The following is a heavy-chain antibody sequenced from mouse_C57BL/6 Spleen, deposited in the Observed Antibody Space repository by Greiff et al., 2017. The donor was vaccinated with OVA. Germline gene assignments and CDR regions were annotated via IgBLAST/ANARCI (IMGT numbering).Heavy chain of an antibody. D-gene: IGHD2-4*01. CDR3: TRGPLYYDYDDGYAMDY. Sequence: DVHLVESGEGLVKPGGSLKLSCAASGFTFSSYAMSWVRQTPEKRLEWVAYISSGGDYIYYADTVKGRFTISRDNARNTLYLQMSSLKSEDTAMYYCTRGPLYYDYDDGYAMDYWGQGTSVTVSS. CDR2: ISSGGDYI. CDR1: GFTFSSYA. J-gene: IGHJ4*01. V-gene: IGHV5-9-1*02.